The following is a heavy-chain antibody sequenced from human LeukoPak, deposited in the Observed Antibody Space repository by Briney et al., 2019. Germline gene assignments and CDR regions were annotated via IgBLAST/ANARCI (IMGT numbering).Heavy chain of an antibody. Sequence: PSETLSLTCAVSGASISSSNWLSWVRQPPGKGLEWIGEIYHSGSTNYNPSLKSRVTISVDTSKNQFSLKLSSVTAADTAVYYCARDVKGYGDAYNWFDPWGQGNPGHRLL. D-gene: IGHD4-17*01. V-gene: IGHV4-4*02. CDR3: ARDVKGYGDAYNWFDP. CDR2: IYHSGST. J-gene: IGHJ5*02. CDR1: GASISSSNW.